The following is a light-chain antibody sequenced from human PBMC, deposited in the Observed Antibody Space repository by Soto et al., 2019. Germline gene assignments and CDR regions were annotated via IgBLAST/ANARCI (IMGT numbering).Light chain of an antibody. CDR3: QQYGSSFPIT. Sequence: EIVLTQSPGTLSLSPGERATLSFMASQSVSSSYLAWYQQKPAQAPRLLIYGASSRATGTPDRFSGSGSGTDFTLTISRLEPEDFAVYYCQQYGSSFPITFGQGTRLEIK. CDR1: QSVSSSY. J-gene: IGKJ5*01. V-gene: IGKV3-20*01. CDR2: GAS.